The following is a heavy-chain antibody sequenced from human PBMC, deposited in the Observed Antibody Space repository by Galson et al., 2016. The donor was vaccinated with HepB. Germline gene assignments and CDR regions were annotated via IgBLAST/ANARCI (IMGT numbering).Heavy chain of an antibody. D-gene: IGHD2-15*01. Sequence: SLRLSCAASGFTFRSYGMHWVRQAPGKGLEWVANINQNGGRTNYVDSVKGRFTISRDNAKNSLYLQMNRLRPEDTAIYYCARDRSPAQANNWYDALDIWGQGTLVTVSS. CDR3: ARDRSPAQANNWYDALDI. V-gene: IGHV3-7*01. CDR2: INQNGGRT. J-gene: IGHJ3*02. CDR1: GFTFRSYG.